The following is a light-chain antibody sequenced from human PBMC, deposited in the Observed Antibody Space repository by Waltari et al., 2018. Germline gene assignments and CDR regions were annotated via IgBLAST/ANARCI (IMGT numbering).Light chain of an antibody. J-gene: IGKJ2*01. Sequence: DIVLTQSPATLSLSPGERDTLSCRASQSVSNDLAGYQQKPGQAPRLLIYDASNRATGIPARFSGSGSGTDFTLTISSLEPEDFAVYFCQQRSNWPPYTFGQGTKLEIK. CDR1: QSVSND. CDR2: DAS. CDR3: QQRSNWPPYT. V-gene: IGKV3-11*01.